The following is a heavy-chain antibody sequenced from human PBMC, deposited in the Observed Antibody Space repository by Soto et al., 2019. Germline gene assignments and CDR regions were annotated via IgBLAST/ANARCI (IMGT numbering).Heavy chain of an antibody. CDR3: ASLAPGGSGGGGDY. Sequence: SQTLSLTCAISGDSVSSNSASWNLIRQSPSRGLGWLGRTYYRSKWYNDYAVSVKSRITINPDTSKNHFSLQLKSVTPEDTALYYCASLAPGGSGGGGDYWGQGTLVTVYS. D-gene: IGHD6-19*01. V-gene: IGHV6-1*01. CDR2: TYYRSKWYN. J-gene: IGHJ4*02. CDR1: GDSVSSNSAS.